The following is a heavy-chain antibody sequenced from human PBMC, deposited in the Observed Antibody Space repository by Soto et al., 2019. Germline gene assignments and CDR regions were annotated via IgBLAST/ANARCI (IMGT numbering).Heavy chain of an antibody. CDR2: IDPSDSYT. CDR1: GYSFTSYW. J-gene: IGHJ4*02. V-gene: IGHV5-10-1*01. CDR3: ATTDSSSSGLVDY. Sequence: PGESLKISCKGSGYSFTSYWISWVRQMPGKGLEWMGRIDPSDSYTNYSPSFQGHVTISADKSISTAYLQWCSLKASDTAMYYCATTDSSSSGLVDYWGQGTLVTVAS. D-gene: IGHD6-6*01.